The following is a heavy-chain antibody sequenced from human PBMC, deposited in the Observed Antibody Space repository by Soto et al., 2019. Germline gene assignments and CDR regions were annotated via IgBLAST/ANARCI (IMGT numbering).Heavy chain of an antibody. CDR3: TGGDIAGDFAY. J-gene: IGHJ4*02. D-gene: IGHD5-12*01. Sequence: EVQMVESGGGLVKPGGSLRLSCAASGFSFSNAWMSWVRQAPGKGLEWVGRIKTKAAGGTTDYAAPVKGRFTISRDDSKSTVYLQMNSLKTEDPAVYYCTGGDIAGDFAYWRQGTLVTVSS. CDR1: GFSFSNAW. V-gene: IGHV3-15*01. CDR2: IKTKAAGGTT.